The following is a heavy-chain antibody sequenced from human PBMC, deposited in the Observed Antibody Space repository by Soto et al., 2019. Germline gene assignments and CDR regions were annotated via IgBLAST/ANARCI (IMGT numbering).Heavy chain of an antibody. CDR1: GGSINNGDYF. CDR3: AKGVLGAPLHPDLDS. Sequence: SETLSLTCTVSGGSINNGDYFWGWIRQPTGKRLEWIGSVYHSGTTNYTPSLRRRVIISVATSKNQFSLNLRSVTAATTAVYYCAKGVLGAPLHPDLDSWGQGTLVTVSS. V-gene: IGHV4-39*01. D-gene: IGHD2-8*01. CDR2: VYHSGTT. J-gene: IGHJ5*01.